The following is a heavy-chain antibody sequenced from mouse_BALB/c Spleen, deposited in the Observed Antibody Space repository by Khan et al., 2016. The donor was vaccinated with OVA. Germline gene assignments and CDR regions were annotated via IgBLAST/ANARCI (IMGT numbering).Heavy chain of an antibody. D-gene: IGHD2-14*01. J-gene: IGHJ3*01. CDR2: IYPGDGNT. CDR3: ARSGYDFFAY. V-gene: IGHV1-80*01. Sequence: VELVESGAELVRPGPSMKISCKVSGYAFSNYCMNWVKLGPGQGLEWIGQIYPGDGNTNYNGKFKDKATLTADKSSSPAFMQLHSLTSEDSAVYLCARSGYDFFAYWGQGTLVTVSA. CDR1: GYAFSNYC.